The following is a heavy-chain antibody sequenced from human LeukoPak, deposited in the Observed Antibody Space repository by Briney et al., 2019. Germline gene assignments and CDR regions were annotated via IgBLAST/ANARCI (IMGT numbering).Heavy chain of an antibody. V-gene: IGHV1-69*05. CDR3: ARDGSIAARPGAFDI. CDR1: GGTFSSYA. Sequence: GPSVKLSCRASGGTFSSYAISWVRQAPGQGLEWMGGIIPIFGTANYAQKFQGRVTITTDESTSTAYMELSSLRSEDTAVYYCARDGSIAARPGAFDIWGQGTMVTVSS. D-gene: IGHD6-6*01. J-gene: IGHJ3*02. CDR2: IIPIFGTA.